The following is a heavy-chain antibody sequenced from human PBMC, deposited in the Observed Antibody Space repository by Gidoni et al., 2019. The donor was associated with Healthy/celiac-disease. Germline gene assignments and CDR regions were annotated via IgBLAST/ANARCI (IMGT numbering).Heavy chain of an antibody. J-gene: IGHJ4*02. D-gene: IGHD5-12*01. CDR3: AHGPWLGY. Sequence: QVQLQQWGAVLLKPSETLSLTCAVYGGSFSGYSWSWIRQPPGKGLEWIGEINHSGSTNYNPSLKSRVTISVDTSKNQFSLKLSSVTAADTAVYYCAHGPWLGYWGQGTLVTVSS. CDR2: INHSGST. CDR1: GGSFSGYS. V-gene: IGHV4-34*01.